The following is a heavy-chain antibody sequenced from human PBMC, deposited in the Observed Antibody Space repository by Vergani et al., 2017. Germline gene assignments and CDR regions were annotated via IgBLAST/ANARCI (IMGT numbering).Heavy chain of an antibody. J-gene: IGHJ5*02. CDR1: GFTFNEYW. CDR3: ARARKYRFGVVWGSWFDP. Sequence: EVELVESGGGLVQPGGSLRLSCAASGFTFNEYWMHWARQAPGKGLVWVSGMNGDGDTISYADSVKGRFTISRDNAKNTLFLQMNSLRAEDTAVYYCARARKYRFGVVWGSWFDPWGQGTLVTVSS. CDR2: MNGDGDTI. D-gene: IGHD3-3*01. V-gene: IGHV3-74*01.